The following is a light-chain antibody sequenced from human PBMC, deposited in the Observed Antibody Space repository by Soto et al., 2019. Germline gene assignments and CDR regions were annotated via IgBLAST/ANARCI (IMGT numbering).Light chain of an antibody. CDR1: QSVSRN. CDR3: QQYNKWPYT. CDR2: GAL. Sequence: DIVMTQSPATLSVSPGERVALSCRASQSVSRNFAWYQQKPGQAPRLLIYGALTRATDIPDRFRGSGSGTDFTLTISSLQSEDFAVYYCQQYNKWPYTFGQGTKLEIK. V-gene: IGKV3-15*01. J-gene: IGKJ2*01.